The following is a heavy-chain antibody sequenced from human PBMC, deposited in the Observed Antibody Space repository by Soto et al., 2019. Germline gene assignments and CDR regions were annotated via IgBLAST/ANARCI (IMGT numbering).Heavy chain of an antibody. CDR3: ASRTNGAFFVY. Sequence: QVQLVESGGGLVKPGGSLRLSCAASGFTFSDYYMNWIRQAPGKGLEWVSYISSRSSTIFYADSVKGRFTISRDNVKNSLYLQMNSLRAEDTAVYYCASRTNGAFFVYWGQGILVTVSS. V-gene: IGHV3-11*01. D-gene: IGHD2-8*01. J-gene: IGHJ4*02. CDR2: ISSRSSTI. CDR1: GFTFSDYY.